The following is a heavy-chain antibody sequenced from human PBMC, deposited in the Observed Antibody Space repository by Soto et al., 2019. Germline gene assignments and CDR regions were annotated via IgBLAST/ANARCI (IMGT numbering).Heavy chain of an antibody. Sequence: SETLSLTCTVSGGSISSGGYYWSWIRQHPGKGLEWIGYIYYSGSTYYNPSLKSRVTISVDTSKNQFSLKLSSVTAADTAVYYCARGIVVVTAVTNWFDRWGQGSLVTVSS. J-gene: IGHJ5*02. CDR3: ARGIVVVTAVTNWFDR. D-gene: IGHD2-2*01. V-gene: IGHV4-31*03. CDR2: IYYSGST. CDR1: GGSISSGGYY.